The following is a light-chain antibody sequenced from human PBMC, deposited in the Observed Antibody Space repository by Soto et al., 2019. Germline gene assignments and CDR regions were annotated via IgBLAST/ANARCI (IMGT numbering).Light chain of an antibody. CDR3: QQFDNWPPAWP. CDR1: QNIGTN. V-gene: IGKV3-15*01. J-gene: IGKJ1*01. Sequence: EIVMTQSPATLSVSPWERATLSCRASQNIGTNLAWYQQKPGQPPRLLFFGASTRATGVPARFSGSGSGTEFTLTINSLQSEDFAVYYCQQFDNWPPAWPFGQGTKVDIK. CDR2: GAS.